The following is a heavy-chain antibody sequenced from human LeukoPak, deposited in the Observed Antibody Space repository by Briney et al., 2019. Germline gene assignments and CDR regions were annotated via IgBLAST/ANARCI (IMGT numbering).Heavy chain of an antibody. V-gene: IGHV3-21*01. D-gene: IGHD1-26*01. CDR1: GFTFSSYS. Sequence: GGSLRLSCAASGFTFSSYSMHWVRQAPGKGLEWVSSITTSSTYTFYADSVKGRFTISRDNARNSLYLQMNSLRVEDTAVYYCARDPYSGTYGNTYYYYMDVWGKGTTVTISS. J-gene: IGHJ6*03. CDR2: ITTSSTYT. CDR3: ARDPYSGTYGNTYYYYMDV.